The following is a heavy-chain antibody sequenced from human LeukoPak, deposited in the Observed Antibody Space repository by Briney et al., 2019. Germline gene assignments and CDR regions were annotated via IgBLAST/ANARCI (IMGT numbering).Heavy chain of an antibody. J-gene: IGHJ4*02. CDR3: ARGYSATIDY. Sequence: GGSLRLSCAASGFTFSSYWVHWVRQAPGKGLVWVSRINSDGSTTNYADSVKGRFTISRDNAKNTLYLQMNSLRVEDTAVYYCARGYSATIDYWGQGSLATVSS. V-gene: IGHV3-74*01. CDR1: GFTFSSYW. D-gene: IGHD5-24*01. CDR2: INSDGSTT.